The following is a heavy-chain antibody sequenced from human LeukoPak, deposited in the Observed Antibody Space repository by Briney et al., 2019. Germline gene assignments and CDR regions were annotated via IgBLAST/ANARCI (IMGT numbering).Heavy chain of an antibody. Sequence: SETLSLTCAVYGGSFSGYYWSWIRQPPGKGLEWIGEINHSGSTNYNPSLKSRVTISVDTSKNQFSLKLSSVTAADTAVYYCAGADRQLGFDYWGQGTLVTVSS. CDR1: GGSFSGYY. D-gene: IGHD6-6*01. CDR3: AGADRQLGFDY. V-gene: IGHV4-34*01. CDR2: INHSGST. J-gene: IGHJ4*02.